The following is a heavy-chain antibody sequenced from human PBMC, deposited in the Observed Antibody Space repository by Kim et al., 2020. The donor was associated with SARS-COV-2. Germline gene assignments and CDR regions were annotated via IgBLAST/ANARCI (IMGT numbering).Heavy chain of an antibody. Sequence: SETLSLTCTVSGASISSTSYYWGWIRQPPGKGLEWIGSIYYSGSTYYNPSLKRRVTISVDTSKTPFSLRLTSGAAADTAIYYWAVHEDYYDTNAYYRAFYYWGQGTLVTVSS. J-gene: IGHJ4*02. D-gene: IGHD3-22*01. V-gene: IGHV4-39*07. CDR2: IYYSGST. CDR3: AVHEDYYDTNAYYRAFYY. CDR1: GASISSTSYY.